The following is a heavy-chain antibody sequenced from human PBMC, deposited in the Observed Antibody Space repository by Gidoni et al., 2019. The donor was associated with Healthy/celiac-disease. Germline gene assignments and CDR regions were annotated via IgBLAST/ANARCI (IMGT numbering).Heavy chain of an antibody. CDR3: ARGGYSSRSPGPFDP. CDR2: IYYSGST. CDR1: VGPISSYY. D-gene: IGHD5-18*01. V-gene: IGHV4-59*01. J-gene: IGHJ5*02. Sequence: QVQLQESGPGLVPPSETLSLTCPVPVGPISSYYWSWIRQPPGKGLEWIGYIYYSGSTNYNPSLKSRVTISVDTSKNQFSLKLSSVTAADTAVYYCARGGYSSRSPGPFDPWGQGTLVTVSS.